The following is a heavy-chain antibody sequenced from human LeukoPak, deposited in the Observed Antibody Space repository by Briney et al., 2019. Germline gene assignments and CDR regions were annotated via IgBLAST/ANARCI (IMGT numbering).Heavy chain of an antibody. D-gene: IGHD4-23*01. J-gene: IGHJ3*02. V-gene: IGHV3-23*01. CDR1: GFTFSNYA. Sequence: PGQSLRLSCAASGFTFSNYAMSWVRQAPGKGLEWVSVISGSGDSTYYADSVKGRFTMSRDNSKNTLYLQMNSPRAEDTAVYYCAKVELATVVRGAFDIWGQGSMVTVSS. CDR2: ISGSGDST. CDR3: AKVELATVVRGAFDI.